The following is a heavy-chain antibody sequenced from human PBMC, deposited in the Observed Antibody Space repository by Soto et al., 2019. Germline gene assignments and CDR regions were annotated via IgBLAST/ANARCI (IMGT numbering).Heavy chain of an antibody. CDR1: GGSFSGYY. CDR2: INHSGST. V-gene: IGHV4-34*01. Sequence: SETLSLTCAVYGGSFSGYYWSWIRQPPGKGLEWIGEINHSGSTNYNPSLKSRVTISVDTSKNQFSLKLSSVTAADTAVYYCARVGIFGVVTYLRRVNWFDPWGQGTLVTVSS. J-gene: IGHJ5*02. D-gene: IGHD3-3*01. CDR3: ARVGIFGVVTYLRRVNWFDP.